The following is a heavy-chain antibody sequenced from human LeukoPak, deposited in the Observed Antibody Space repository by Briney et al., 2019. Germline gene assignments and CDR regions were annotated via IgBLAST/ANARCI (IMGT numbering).Heavy chain of an antibody. CDR3: AREGYSDGMDV. CDR2: INPSGGST. Sequence: ASVKVSCKASGYTFTSYYMHWVRQAPGQGLEWMGTINPSGGSTSYAQKFQGRVTMTRDTSTSTVYMELSSLRSEDTAVYYCAREGYSDGMDVWGQGTTVTVSS. CDR1: GYTFTSYY. V-gene: IGHV1-46*01. D-gene: IGHD5-18*01. J-gene: IGHJ6*02.